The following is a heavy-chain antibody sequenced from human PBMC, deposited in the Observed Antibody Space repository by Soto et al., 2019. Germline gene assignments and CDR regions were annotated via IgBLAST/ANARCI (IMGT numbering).Heavy chain of an antibody. V-gene: IGHV2-5*02. CDR2: IYWDDDK. J-gene: IGHJ3*02. CDR3: AHRPANIAIWGSYRPHDAFDI. Sequence: QITLKESGPTLVKPTQTLTLTCTFSGFSLSTSGVGVGWIRQPPGKALEWLALIYWDDDKRYSPSLKSRLTTTKDTSKNQVVLTMTNMDPVDTATYYCAHRPANIAIWGSYRPHDAFDIWGQGTMVTVSS. CDR1: GFSLSTSGVG. D-gene: IGHD3-16*02.